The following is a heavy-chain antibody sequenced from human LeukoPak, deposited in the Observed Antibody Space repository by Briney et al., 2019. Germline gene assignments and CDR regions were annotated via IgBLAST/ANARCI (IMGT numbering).Heavy chain of an antibody. J-gene: IGHJ4*02. Sequence: PSQTLSLTCTVSGGSISSSGYYWSWLRQHPGKGLEWIGYIYYSGTTYYNPSLKSRVTISVDTSKNQFSLKLFSATAADTAVYYCAREDYYDSSGYLDYWGQGTLVTVSS. CDR1: GGSISSSGYY. D-gene: IGHD3-22*01. CDR3: AREDYYDSSGYLDY. V-gene: IGHV4-31*03. CDR2: IYYSGTT.